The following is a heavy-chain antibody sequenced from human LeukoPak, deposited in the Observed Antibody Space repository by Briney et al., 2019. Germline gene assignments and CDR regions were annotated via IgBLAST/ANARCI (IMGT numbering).Heavy chain of an antibody. D-gene: IGHD1-26*01. CDR2: ISGSGGAGT. CDR1: GFTFSSYA. Sequence: GGSLRLSCAGSGFTFSSYAMSWVRQAPGKGLEWVSTISGSGGAGTYYADSVKGWFTVSRDNSRNTLYLPMNSLRAEDTAVYYCVKDRGGSPFYGMDVWGQGTTVTVSS. J-gene: IGHJ6*02. V-gene: IGHV3-23*01. CDR3: VKDRGGSPFYGMDV.